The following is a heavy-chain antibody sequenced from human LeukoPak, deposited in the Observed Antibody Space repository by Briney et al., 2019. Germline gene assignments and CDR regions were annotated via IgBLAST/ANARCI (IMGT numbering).Heavy chain of an antibody. CDR3: ARDLRFGELFKGFDP. J-gene: IGHJ5*02. V-gene: IGHV4-4*07. CDR2: IYTSGST. Sequence: SETLSLTCSVSGGSISGYYWSWIRQPAGKGLEWIGRIYTSGSTNYNPSLKSRVTMSVDTPKNQFSLKLSSVTAADTAVYYCARDLRFGELFKGFDPWGQGTLVIVSS. D-gene: IGHD3-10*01. CDR1: GGSISGYY.